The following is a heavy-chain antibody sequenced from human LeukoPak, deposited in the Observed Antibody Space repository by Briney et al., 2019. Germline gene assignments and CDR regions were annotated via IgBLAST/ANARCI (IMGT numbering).Heavy chain of an antibody. D-gene: IGHD2/OR15-2a*01. V-gene: IGHV1-2*02. CDR3: ARTRGSHISMAYLDY. CDR1: GYTFTSYA. Sequence: ASVKVSCKASGYTFTSYAIHWVRQAPGQGLEWMGWINPKNGDTNYAQKFQGRVTMTRDTSISTAYMELSSLRSDDTAVYYCARTRGSHISMAYLDYWGQGTLVTVSS. J-gene: IGHJ4*02. CDR2: INPKNGDT.